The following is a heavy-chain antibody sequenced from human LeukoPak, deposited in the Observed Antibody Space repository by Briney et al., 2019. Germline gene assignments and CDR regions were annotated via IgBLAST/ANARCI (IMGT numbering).Heavy chain of an antibody. CDR1: GGSIGGYY. CDR2: IYYSGTT. Sequence: SETLSLTCTVSGGSIGGYYWSWIRQPPGKGLEWIGHIYYSGTTNYNPSLKSRVTISVDTSKNQFSLKLSSVTAADTAVYYCAREDGDYVDPGGYWGQGTLVTVSS. CDR3: AREDGDYVDPGGY. D-gene: IGHD4-17*01. J-gene: IGHJ4*02. V-gene: IGHV4-59*12.